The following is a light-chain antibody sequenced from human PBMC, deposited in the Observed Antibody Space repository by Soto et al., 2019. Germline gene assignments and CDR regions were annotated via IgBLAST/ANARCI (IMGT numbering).Light chain of an antibody. J-gene: IGKJ1*01. CDR3: QQYNSYS. Sequence: DIQMTQSPSTLPASVGDRVTITCRASPSISNCLAWYQQKRGTGPKVLIYHASNLQSGVPSRFSGSGSGTEFTLTISSLQPDDFATYYCQQYNSYSFGQGTKVEIK. CDR2: HAS. V-gene: IGKV1-5*01. CDR1: PSISNC.